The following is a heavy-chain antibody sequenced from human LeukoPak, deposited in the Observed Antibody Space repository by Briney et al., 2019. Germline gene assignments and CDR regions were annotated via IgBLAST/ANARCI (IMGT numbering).Heavy chain of an antibody. J-gene: IGHJ4*02. CDR1: GFTFSSYA. Sequence: GGSLRLSCAASGFTFSSYAMSWVRQAPGKGLEWVSAISGSGGSTYYADSVKGRFTISRDNSKNTLYLQMNSLRAEDTAVYYCAKGDQGYSYRYSDYWGQGTLVTVSS. D-gene: IGHD5-18*01. CDR3: AKGDQGYSYRYSDY. CDR2: ISGSGGST. V-gene: IGHV3-23*01.